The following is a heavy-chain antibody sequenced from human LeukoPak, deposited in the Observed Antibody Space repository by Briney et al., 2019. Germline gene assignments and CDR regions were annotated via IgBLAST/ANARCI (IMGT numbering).Heavy chain of an antibody. CDR1: GYTFTRHY. CDR3: ARDNSLQDMAWWFDP. J-gene: IGHJ5*02. Sequence: AAVKVSCKSSGYTFTRHYLHWVRQAPGQGLEWVGLINPTGTSSWSAQKFQGRVTLTRDMSTSTDYMELSSLRSEDTAVYYCARDNSLQDMAWWFDPWGQGTLVIVSS. CDR2: INPTGTSS. V-gene: IGHV1-46*01. D-gene: IGHD5-24*01.